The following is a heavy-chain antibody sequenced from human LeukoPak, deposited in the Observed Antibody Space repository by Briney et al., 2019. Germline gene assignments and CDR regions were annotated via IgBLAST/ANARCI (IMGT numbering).Heavy chain of an antibody. CDR2: IVVGSGNT. Sequence: SVKVSCKASGCTFTSSAMQWVRQARGQRLEWIGWIVVGSGNTNYAQKFQERVTITRDMSTSTAYMELSSLRSEDTAVYYCAATGMDVWGQGTTVTVSS. CDR1: GCTFTSSA. V-gene: IGHV1-58*02. J-gene: IGHJ6*02. CDR3: AATGMDV.